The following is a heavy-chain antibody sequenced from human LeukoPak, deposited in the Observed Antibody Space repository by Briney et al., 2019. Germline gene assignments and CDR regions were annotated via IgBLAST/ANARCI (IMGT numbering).Heavy chain of an antibody. Sequence: GGSLRLSCAASAFTFSSYEMNWVRQAPGKGLEWVSYISSSGNTIYYADSVKGRFTISRDNAKNSLYLQMNSLRAEDAAVYNCARERGLGAFDIWGQGTMVTVSS. CDR1: AFTFSSYE. D-gene: IGHD3/OR15-3a*01. V-gene: IGHV3-48*03. J-gene: IGHJ3*02. CDR3: ARERGLGAFDI. CDR2: ISSSGNTI.